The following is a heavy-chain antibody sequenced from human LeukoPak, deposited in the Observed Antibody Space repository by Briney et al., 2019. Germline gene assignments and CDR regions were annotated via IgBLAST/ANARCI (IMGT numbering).Heavy chain of an antibody. CDR2: INPNSGGT. J-gene: IGHJ4*02. Sequence: ASVKVSCKASGYTFTGYYMHWVRQAPGQGLEWMGWINPNSGGTNYAQKFQGRVTMTRDTSISTAYMELSRLRSDDTAVYYCARERGFIAVAGPIDYWGQGTLVTVSS. CDR3: ARERGFIAVAGPIDY. D-gene: IGHD6-19*01. V-gene: IGHV1-2*02. CDR1: GYTFTGYY.